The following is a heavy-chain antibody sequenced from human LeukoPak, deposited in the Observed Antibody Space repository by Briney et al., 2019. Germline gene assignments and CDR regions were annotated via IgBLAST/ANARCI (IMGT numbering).Heavy chain of an antibody. CDR3: VRAHNPGGWFDP. J-gene: IGHJ5*02. V-gene: IGHV3-7*04. Sequence: GGSLRLSCAASGLIVSSNYMGWVRQAPGKGLEGVASINQDQNEIHYVDSVRGRFTISRDNAKNSLYLQMNSLTAEDTALYYCVRAHNPGGWFDPWGQGTLVTVSS. CDR2: INQDQNEI. D-gene: IGHD3-10*01. CDR1: GLIVSSNY.